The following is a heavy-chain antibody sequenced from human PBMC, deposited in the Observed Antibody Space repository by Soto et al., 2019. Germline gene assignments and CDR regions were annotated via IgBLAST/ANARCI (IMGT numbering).Heavy chain of an antibody. CDR3: AKGGMEMTTVTTPYDY. D-gene: IGHD4-17*01. CDR2: ISGSGGST. CDR1: GFTFSSYA. V-gene: IGHV3-23*01. J-gene: IGHJ4*02. Sequence: EVQLLESGGGLVQPGGSLRLSCAASGFTFSSYAMSWVRQAPGKGLEWVSAISGSGGSTYYADSVKGRFTISRDNSKNTLYLQMNSLRAEDTAVYYCAKGGMEMTTVTTPYDYWGQGTLVTVSS.